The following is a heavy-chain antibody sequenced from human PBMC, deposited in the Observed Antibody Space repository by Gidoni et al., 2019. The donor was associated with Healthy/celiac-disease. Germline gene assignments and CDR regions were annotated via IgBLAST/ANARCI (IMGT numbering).Heavy chain of an antibody. J-gene: IGHJ6*02. CDR3: ARDQINYDFWSGYHYYYYGMDV. CDR2: INAGHGNT. D-gene: IGHD3-3*01. V-gene: IGHV1-3*01. Sequence: QAPGQRLEWMGWINAGHGNTKYSQKFQGRVTITSDTSASTAYMELSSLRSEDTAVYYCARDQINYDFWSGYHYYYYGMDVWGQGTTVTVSS.